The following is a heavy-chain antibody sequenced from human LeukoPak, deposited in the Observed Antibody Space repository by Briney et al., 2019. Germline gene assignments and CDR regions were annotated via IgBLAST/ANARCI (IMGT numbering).Heavy chain of an antibody. CDR1: GYTFTGYY. J-gene: IGHJ4*02. V-gene: IGHV1-2*02. CDR3: ARERGRNAGFYY. CDR2: INPNSGGT. Sequence: ASVKLSCKASGYTFTGYYMHWVREAPGPGLEWMGWINPNSGGTNYAQKFQGRVTMTRDTSISTAYMELSRRRSGDTAVYYCARERGRNAGFYYWGQGTLVTASS. D-gene: IGHD4-23*01.